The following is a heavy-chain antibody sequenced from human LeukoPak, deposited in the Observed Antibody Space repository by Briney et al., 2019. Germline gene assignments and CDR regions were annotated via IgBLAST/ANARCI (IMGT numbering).Heavy chain of an antibody. V-gene: IGHV4-59*10. Sequence: SETLSLTCAVYGGSFSGYYWSWIRQPAGKGLEWIGRIYTSGSTNYNPSLKSRVTISVDTSKNQFSLKLSSVTAADTALYYCARVLYYYDTSGSVFAFDIWGQGTMVTVSS. D-gene: IGHD3-22*01. CDR1: GGSFSGYY. CDR2: IYTSGST. CDR3: ARVLYYYDTSGSVFAFDI. J-gene: IGHJ3*02.